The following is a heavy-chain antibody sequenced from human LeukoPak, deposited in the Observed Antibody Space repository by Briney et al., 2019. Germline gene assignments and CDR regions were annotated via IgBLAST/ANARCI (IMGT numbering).Heavy chain of an antibody. V-gene: IGHV3-33*01. J-gene: IGHJ6*02. Sequence: SGRSLRLSCAASGFIFSSYGMHWVRQAPGKGLEWVAVIWYDGSNKYYADSVKGRFTISRDNSKNTLYVQMNSLGVEDTAVYYCARDREMYYYYGMDVWGQGTTVTVSS. CDR3: ARDREMYYYYGMDV. D-gene: IGHD5-24*01. CDR1: GFIFSSYG. CDR2: IWYDGSNK.